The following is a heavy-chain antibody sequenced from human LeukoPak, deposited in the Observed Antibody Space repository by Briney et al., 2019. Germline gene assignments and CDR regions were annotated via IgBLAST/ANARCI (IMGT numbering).Heavy chain of an antibody. J-gene: IGHJ6*02. CDR3: ARHGYCSGGSCYFYYYYYGMDV. CDR1: GGSISSYH. Sequence: SETLSLTCTVSGGSISSYHWSWIRQPPGKGLEWIGYIYYSGSTNCNPSLKSRVTISVDTSKNQFSLKLSSVTAADTAVYYCARHGYCSGGSCYFYYYYYGMDVWGQGTTVTVSS. V-gene: IGHV4-59*08. CDR2: IYYSGST. D-gene: IGHD2-15*01.